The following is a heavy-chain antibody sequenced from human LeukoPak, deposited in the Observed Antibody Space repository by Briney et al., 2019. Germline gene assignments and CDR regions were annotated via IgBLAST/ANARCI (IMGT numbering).Heavy chain of an antibody. Sequence: GGSLRLSCAASGFTFSNYWMSWVRQAPGKGLERGAKIKQDGSEKYYVDSAKGRFTISRDNAKNTLYLQMNRLRAEDTAVYYCARSSSSYFGFEFDYWGQGILVTVPS. D-gene: IGHD3-22*01. CDR2: IKQDGSEK. V-gene: IGHV3-7*01. CDR1: GFTFSNYW. CDR3: ARSSSSYFGFEFDY. J-gene: IGHJ4*02.